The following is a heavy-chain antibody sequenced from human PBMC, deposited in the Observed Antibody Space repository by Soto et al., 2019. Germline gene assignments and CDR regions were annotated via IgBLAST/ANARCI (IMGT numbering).Heavy chain of an antibody. CDR3: AKGESVVGDY. V-gene: IGHV1-3*01. D-gene: IGHD2-15*01. CDR1: GYTFTSYA. CDR2: MNAGNGNT. J-gene: IGHJ4*02. Sequence: ASVKVSCKASGYTFTSYAMHWVRQAPGQRLEWMGWMNAGNGNTKCSQKFQDRVTITRDTSASTAYMELSSLRSEDTAVYYCAKGESVVGDYWGQGTLVTVSS.